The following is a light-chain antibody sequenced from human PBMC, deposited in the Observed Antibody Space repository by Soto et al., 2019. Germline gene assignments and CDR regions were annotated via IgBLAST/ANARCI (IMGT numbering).Light chain of an antibody. CDR3: QQYGSSPQT. J-gene: IGKJ2*01. CDR2: GAS. V-gene: IGKV3-20*01. Sequence: EIVLTQSPVTLSLSPGERATLSCRASQSVSNNYLAWYQQKPGQAPRLLIYGASSRATGIPDTFSGSGSGTDFTLTISRLEPEDFAVYYCQQYGSSPQTFGQGTKLEIK. CDR1: QSVSNNY.